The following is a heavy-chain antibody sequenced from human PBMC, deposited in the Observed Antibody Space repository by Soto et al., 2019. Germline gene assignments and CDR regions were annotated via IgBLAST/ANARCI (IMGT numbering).Heavy chain of an antibody. CDR2: ISGGGSNT. CDR1: GFPFSSYV. D-gene: IGHD4-4*01. Sequence: EMQLLESGGGLVQRGGSLRLSCAASGFPFSSYVMSWVRQAPGKGLEWVSGISGGGSNTFYADSVKGRFTISRDNSKNTLLLQMNSRGAEDTAVYYCAKDSNKYSSSLRGRYFDYWGQGIGVTVSS. CDR3: AKDSNKYSSSLRGRYFDY. V-gene: IGHV3-23*01. J-gene: IGHJ4*02.